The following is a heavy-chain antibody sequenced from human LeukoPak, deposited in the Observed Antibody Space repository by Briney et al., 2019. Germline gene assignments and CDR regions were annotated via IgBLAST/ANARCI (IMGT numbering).Heavy chain of an antibody. D-gene: IGHD2-15*01. V-gene: IGHV3-15*01. CDR2: IRSRSAGGTT. J-gene: IGHJ4*02. CDR1: GLTFNNAW. Sequence: GGSLGLSCAASGLTFNNAWMSWVRQAPGKGLEWVGRIRSRSAGGTTDYGAPVRGRFTISRDDSKNTLYLQMNSLKTEDTAVYYCSTGGGTHDYWGQGTLVTVSS. CDR3: STGGGTHDY.